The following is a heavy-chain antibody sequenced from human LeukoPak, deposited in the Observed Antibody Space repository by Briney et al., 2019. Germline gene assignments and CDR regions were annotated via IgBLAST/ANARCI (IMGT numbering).Heavy chain of an antibody. Sequence: ASVKVSCKASGYTFTGYYMHWVRQAPGQGLEWMGWISAYNGNTNYAQKLQGRVTMTTDTSTSTAYMELRSLRSDDTAVYYCARDLEVFDYWGQGTLVTVSS. CDR3: ARDLEVFDY. CDR1: GYTFTGYY. D-gene: IGHD1-1*01. V-gene: IGHV1-18*04. CDR2: ISAYNGNT. J-gene: IGHJ4*02.